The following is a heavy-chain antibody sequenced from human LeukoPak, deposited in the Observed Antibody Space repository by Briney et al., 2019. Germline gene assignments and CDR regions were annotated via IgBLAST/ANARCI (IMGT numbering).Heavy chain of an antibody. CDR3: ANSKIGFMWAFDI. J-gene: IGHJ3*02. CDR2: IWYDGSNK. V-gene: IGHV3-33*06. D-gene: IGHD2-2*01. Sequence: GGSLRLSCAGYGLTFSSYGMHWVRQAPGKGLEWAAVIWYDGSNKYYADSVKGRFAISRDNSKNTLYLQMNSLRAEDTAVYYCANSKIGFMWAFDIWGQGTMVTVSS. CDR1: GLTFSSYG.